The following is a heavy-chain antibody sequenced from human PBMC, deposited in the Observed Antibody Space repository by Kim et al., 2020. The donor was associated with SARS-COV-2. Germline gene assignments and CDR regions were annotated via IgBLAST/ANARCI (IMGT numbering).Heavy chain of an antibody. CDR1: GFTFGDYA. D-gene: IGHD6-19*01. J-gene: IGHJ6*02. Sequence: GGSLRLSCTASGFTFGDYAMSWFRQAPGKGLEWVGFIRSKAYGGTTEYAASVKGRFTISRDDSKSIAYLQMNSLKTEDTAVYYCTRQYSSGWYYYYGMDVWGQGTTVTVSS. CDR2: IRSKAYGGTT. V-gene: IGHV3-49*03. CDR3: TRQYSSGWYYYYGMDV.